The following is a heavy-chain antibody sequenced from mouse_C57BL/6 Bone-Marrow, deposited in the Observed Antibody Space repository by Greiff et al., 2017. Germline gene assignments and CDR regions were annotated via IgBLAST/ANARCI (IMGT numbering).Heavy chain of an antibody. CDR3: TRSAQALREFAY. CDR1: GYTFTSYS. Sequence: VQLQQSGAELARPGASVKMSCKASGYTFTSYSMHWVKQRPGQGLEWIGYIIPSSGYPKYNQKFKDKATLTADKSSSTAYMQLSSLTSDVTAYDYCTRSAQALREFAYWGQGTLVTVSA. D-gene: IGHD3-2*02. CDR2: IIPSSGYP. J-gene: IGHJ3*01. V-gene: IGHV1-4*01.